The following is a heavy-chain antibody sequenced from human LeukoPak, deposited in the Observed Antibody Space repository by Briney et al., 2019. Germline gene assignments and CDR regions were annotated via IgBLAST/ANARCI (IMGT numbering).Heavy chain of an antibody. J-gene: IGHJ4*02. CDR3: ARDNVSAIVVVPAAI. D-gene: IGHD2-2*01. V-gene: IGHV4-39*07. CDR2: IYYSGST. Sequence: SETLSLTCTVSGGSISSSSYYWGWIRQPPGKGLEWIGSIYYSGSTYYNPSLKSRVTISVDTSKNQFSLKLSSVTAADTAAYYCARDNVSAIVVVPAAIWGQGTLVTVSS. CDR1: GGSISSSSYY.